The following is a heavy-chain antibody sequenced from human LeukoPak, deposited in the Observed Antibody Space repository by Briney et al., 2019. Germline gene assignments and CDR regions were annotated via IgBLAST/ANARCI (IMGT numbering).Heavy chain of an antibody. CDR3: ARRAALPSYYYMDV. J-gene: IGHJ6*03. V-gene: IGHV4-4*09. CDR2: ISSTGST. CDR1: GDSISTYH. Sequence: ASETLSLTCTVSGDSISTYHWSWIRRPPGTGLEWIGYISSTGSTNYNPSLKSRVTISVDTSKNQFSLKLSSVTAADTAVYYCARRAALPSYYYMDVWGKGTTVTVSS. D-gene: IGHD2-15*01.